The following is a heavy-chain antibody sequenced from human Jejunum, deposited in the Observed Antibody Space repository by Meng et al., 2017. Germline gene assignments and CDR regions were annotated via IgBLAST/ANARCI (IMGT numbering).Heavy chain of an antibody. J-gene: IGHJ4*02. Sequence: SETLSLTCTVSGGSISTYYWSWMRQPAGKGREWIGRVDSTGSTNYNPSLKRRVTVSVDTSKNHCSLKLNAVTAADTAVYYWARGSGPAPGIFDDWGQGTLVTVSS. CDR3: ARGSGPAPGIFDD. CDR2: VDSTGST. D-gene: IGHD6-13*01. V-gene: IGHV4-4*07. CDR1: GGSISTYY.